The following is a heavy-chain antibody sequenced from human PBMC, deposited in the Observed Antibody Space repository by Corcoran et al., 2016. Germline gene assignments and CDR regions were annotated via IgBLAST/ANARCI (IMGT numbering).Heavy chain of an antibody. CDR2: ISSSSSTI. CDR1: GFTFSSYS. V-gene: IGHV3-48*04. CDR3: ARGGERVYYHPSGIDY. J-gene: IGHJ4*02. Sequence: EVQLVESGGGLVQPGGSLRLSCAASGFTFSSYSMNWVRQAPGKGLEWVSYISSSSSTIYYADSVKGRFTISRDNAKNSLYLQMNSLRAEDTAVYYCARGGERVYYHPSGIDYWGQGTLVTVSS. D-gene: IGHD3-10*01.